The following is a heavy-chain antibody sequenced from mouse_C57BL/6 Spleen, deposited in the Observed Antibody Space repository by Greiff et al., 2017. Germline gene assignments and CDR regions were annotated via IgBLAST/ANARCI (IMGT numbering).Heavy chain of an antibody. V-gene: IGHV1-64*01. D-gene: IGHD1-1*01. CDR3: ARWGYGSTFDY. CDR1: GYTFTRYW. CDR2: IHPNSGST. J-gene: IGHJ2*01. Sequence: QVPLQQPGAELVKPGASVKLSCKASGYTFTRYWMPWVKQRPGQGLEWIGMIHPNSGSTNYNEKLQSKSTLTVDKSSSTAHMQLSSLTSEDSAVYYCARWGYGSTFDYWGQGTTLTVSS.